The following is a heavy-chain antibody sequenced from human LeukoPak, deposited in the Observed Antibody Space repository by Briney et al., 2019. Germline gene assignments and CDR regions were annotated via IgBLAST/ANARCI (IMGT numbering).Heavy chain of an antibody. CDR1: GFSFSSYA. V-gene: IGHV3-23*01. Sequence: GRSLRLSCAASGFSFSSYAMHWVRQAPGKGLEWVSAISGSGGSTYYADSVKGRFTISRDNSKNTLYLQMNSLRAEDTAVYYCAKSTVGTNDYWGQGTLVTVSS. CDR3: AKSTVGTNDY. J-gene: IGHJ4*02. CDR2: ISGSGGST. D-gene: IGHD1/OR15-1a*01.